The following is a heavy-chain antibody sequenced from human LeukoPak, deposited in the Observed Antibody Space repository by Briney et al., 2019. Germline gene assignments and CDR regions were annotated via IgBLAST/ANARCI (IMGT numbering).Heavy chain of an antibody. D-gene: IGHD6-19*01. V-gene: IGHV3-48*02. CDR2: ISSRSFTI. Sequence: GGSLRLSCAASGFTFSAYSMNWVRQAPGKGLHWVSYISSRSFTIYYADPVKGRFTTSRDNAKNSLYLEMNSLRDEDTAVYYCARSVIAVAGYDAFDIWGQGTVVTVSS. J-gene: IGHJ3*02. CDR1: GFTFSAYS. CDR3: ARSVIAVAGYDAFDI.